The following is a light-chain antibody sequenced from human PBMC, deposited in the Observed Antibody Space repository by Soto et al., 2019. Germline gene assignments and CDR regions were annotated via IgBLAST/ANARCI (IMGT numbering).Light chain of an antibody. CDR2: EVS. CDR3: TSWTRSSSRV. Sequence: SDMTNAASVPRSAGQSLTISSTGTSSDVGAYDFVSWYQQHPDKAPKLMIYEVSDRPSGVSNRFSGPKSVNTATLTISGLQAEDEADYYCTSWTRSSSRVFGPGTKVT. V-gene: IGLV2-14*03. J-gene: IGLJ1*01. CDR1: SSDVGAYDF.